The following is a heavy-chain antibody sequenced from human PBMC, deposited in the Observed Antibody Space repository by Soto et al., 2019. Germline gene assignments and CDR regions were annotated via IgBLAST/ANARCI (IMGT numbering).Heavy chain of an antibody. CDR3: AKELDYGSGSYYHYYYYYGMDV. D-gene: IGHD3-10*01. V-gene: IGHV3-23*01. Sequence: GGSLRLSCAASGFTFSSYAMSWVRQAPGKGLEWVSAISGSGGSTYYADSVKGRFTISRDNSKNTLYLQMNSLRAEDTAVYYCAKELDYGSGSYYHYYYYYGMDVWGQGTTVTVSS. J-gene: IGHJ6*02. CDR1: GFTFSSYA. CDR2: ISGSGGST.